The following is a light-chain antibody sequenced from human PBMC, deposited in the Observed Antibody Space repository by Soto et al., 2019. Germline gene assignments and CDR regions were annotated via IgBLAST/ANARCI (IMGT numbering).Light chain of an antibody. V-gene: IGLV2-14*03. CDR3: SSYTSNSNYV. CDR1: SSDVGDYNY. J-gene: IGLJ1*01. CDR2: DVN. Sequence: QSALTQPASVSGSPGQSITISCTGTSSDVGDYNYVSWYQQHPGKAPKVMIYDVNNRPSGVSNRFSGSKSGNTASLTISGPQAEDEDDYYCSSYTSNSNYVFGTGTKVTVL.